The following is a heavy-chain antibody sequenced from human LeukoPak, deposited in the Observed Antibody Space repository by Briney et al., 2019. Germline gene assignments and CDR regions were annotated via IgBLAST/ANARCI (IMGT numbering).Heavy chain of an antibody. D-gene: IGHD2-15*01. Sequence: SETLSLTCTVSGGSISSYYWSWIRQPPGKGLEWIGYIYYSGTTNYNPSLKSRVTISVDTSKTQFSLKLSSVTAADTAVYYCAREDYCSGGSCYSGYFQHWGQGTLVTVSS. V-gene: IGHV4-59*01. CDR2: IYYSGTT. J-gene: IGHJ1*01. CDR3: AREDYCSGGSCYSGYFQH. CDR1: GGSISSYY.